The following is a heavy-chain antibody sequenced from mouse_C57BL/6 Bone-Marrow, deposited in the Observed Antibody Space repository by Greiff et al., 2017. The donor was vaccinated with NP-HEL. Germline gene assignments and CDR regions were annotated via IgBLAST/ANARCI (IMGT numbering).Heavy chain of an antibody. CDR3: AGDNGLELDY. CDR2: ITHSGET. CDR1: GFPITSGYY. V-gene: IGHV12-3*01. Sequence: VKLMESGPGLVKPSQSLFLTCSISGFPITSGYYWIWIRQSPGKPLEWMGYITHSGETFYNPSLQSPISITRETSKNQFFLQLNSVTTEDTAMYYCAGDNGLELDYWGQGTTLTVSS. J-gene: IGHJ2*01. D-gene: IGHD4-1*01.